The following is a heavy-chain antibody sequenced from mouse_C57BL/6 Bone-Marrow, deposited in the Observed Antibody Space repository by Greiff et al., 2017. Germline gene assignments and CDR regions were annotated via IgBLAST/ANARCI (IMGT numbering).Heavy chain of an antibody. CDR1: GFTFSDFY. CDR2: SRNKANDYTT. J-gene: IGHJ3*01. D-gene: IGHD1-1*01. V-gene: IGHV7-1*01. Sequence: EVKLMESGGGLVQSGRSLRLSCATSGFTFSDFYMEWVRQAPGTGLEWIAASRNKANDYTTEYSASVKGRFIVSRDTSQSILYLQMNALRAEDTAIYYCARDLHYYGSSYRFAYWGQGTLVTVSA. CDR3: ARDLHYYGSSYRFAY.